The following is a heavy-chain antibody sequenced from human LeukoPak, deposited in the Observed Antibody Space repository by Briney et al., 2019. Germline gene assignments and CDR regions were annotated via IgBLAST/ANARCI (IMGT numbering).Heavy chain of an antibody. CDR3: ARAGSKWLRSHNDAFDI. CDR1: GGSFSGYY. D-gene: IGHD5-12*01. J-gene: IGHJ3*02. Sequence: SETLSLTCAVYGGSFSGYYWSWIRQPPGKGLEWIGEINHSGSTNYNPSLKSRVTISADTSKNQFSLKLSSVTAADTAVYYCARAGSKWLRSHNDAFDIWGQGTMVTVSS. V-gene: IGHV4-34*01. CDR2: INHSGST.